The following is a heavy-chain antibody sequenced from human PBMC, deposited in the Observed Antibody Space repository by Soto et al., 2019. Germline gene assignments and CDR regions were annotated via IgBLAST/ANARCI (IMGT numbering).Heavy chain of an antibody. D-gene: IGHD2-2*02. CDR3: ASNTPVGGMDV. CDR2: IIPIFGTP. V-gene: IGHV1-69*01. CDR1: GGTFSTYA. J-gene: IGHJ6*02. Sequence: QVQLVQSGAEVKKPGSSVKVSCKASGGTFSTYAINWVRQAPGQGLEWMGGIIPIFGTPNYAQTFQGRDTITADESTSTGYMELSSLRSEDTAVYYCASNTPVGGMDVWGQGTTVTVSS.